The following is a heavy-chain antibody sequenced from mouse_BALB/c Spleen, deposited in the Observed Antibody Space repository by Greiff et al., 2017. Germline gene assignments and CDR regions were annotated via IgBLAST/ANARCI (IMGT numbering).Heavy chain of an antibody. CDR1: GYTFTDYE. V-gene: IGHV1-15*01. CDR3: TRSNYGSSRRPYAMDY. D-gene: IGHD1-1*01. Sequence: VQLQQSGAELVRPGASVTLSCKASGYTFTDYEMHWVKQTPVHGLEWIGAIDPETGGTAYNQKYKGKATLTADKSSSTAYMELRSLTSEDSAVYYCTRSNYGSSRRPYAMDYWGQGTSVTVSS. CDR2: IDPETGGT. J-gene: IGHJ4*01.